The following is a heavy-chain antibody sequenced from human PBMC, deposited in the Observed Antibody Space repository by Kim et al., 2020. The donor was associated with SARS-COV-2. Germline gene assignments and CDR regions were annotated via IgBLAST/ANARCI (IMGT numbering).Heavy chain of an antibody. CDR2: IYYSGST. D-gene: IGHD3-10*01. CDR1: GGSISSSSYY. J-gene: IGHJ5*02. Sequence: SETLSLTCTVSGGSISSSSYYWGWIRQPPGKGLEWIGSIYYSGSTYYNPSLKSRVTISVDTSKNQFSLKLSSVTAADTAVYYCARHVSMVRGPYNWFDP. V-gene: IGHV4-39*01. CDR3: ARHVSMVRGPYNWFDP.